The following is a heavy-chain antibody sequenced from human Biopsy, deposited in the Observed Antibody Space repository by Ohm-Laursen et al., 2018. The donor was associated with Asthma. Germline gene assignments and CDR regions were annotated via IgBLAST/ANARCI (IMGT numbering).Heavy chain of an antibody. V-gene: IGHV3-7*01. J-gene: IGHJ1*01. CDR2: IKHDGSEK. CDR1: GFTFGNFW. D-gene: IGHD3-3*02. CDR3: ARTFHFWSPYHAEHYQL. Sequence: SLRLSCTASGFTFGNFWMSWGRQTPGKGLEWVANIKHDGSEKNHVDSLKGRFTISRDNAKNSLYLQMNSLRAEDTAVYYCARTFHFWSPYHAEHYQLWGQGTPVTVSS.